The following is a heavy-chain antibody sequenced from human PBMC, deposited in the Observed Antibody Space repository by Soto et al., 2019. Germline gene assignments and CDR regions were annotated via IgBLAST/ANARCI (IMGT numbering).Heavy chain of an antibody. CDR2: INHSGST. D-gene: IGHD2-15*01. CDR3: ARHEEMVAATHPYFQH. V-gene: IGHV4-39*01. Sequence: SETLSLTCTVSGGSISSSSYYWGWIRQPPGKGLEWIGEINHSGSTNYNPSLKSRVTISVDTSKNQFSLKLSSVTAADTAVYYCARHEEMVAATHPYFQHWGQGTLVTVSS. CDR1: GGSISSSSYY. J-gene: IGHJ1*01.